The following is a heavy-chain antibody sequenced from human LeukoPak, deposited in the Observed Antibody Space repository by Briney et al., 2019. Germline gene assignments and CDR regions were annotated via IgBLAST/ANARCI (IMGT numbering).Heavy chain of an antibody. CDR2: ISGSGGST. D-gene: IGHD3-3*01. V-gene: IGHV3-23*01. CDR1: GFTFSSYA. J-gene: IGHJ3*02. CDR3: AKDGYYDFWSGVDAFDI. Sequence: QPGGSLRLSCAASGFTFSSYAMSWVHQAPGKGLEWVSAISGSGGSTYYADSVKGRFTISRDNSKNTLYLQMNSLRAEDTAVYYCAKDGYYDFWSGVDAFDIWGQGTMVTVSS.